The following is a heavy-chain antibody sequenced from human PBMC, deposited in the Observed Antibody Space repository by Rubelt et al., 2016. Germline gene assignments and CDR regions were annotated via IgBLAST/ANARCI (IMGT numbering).Heavy chain of an antibody. Sequence: QVQLQESGPGLVKPSETLSLTCTVSGGSISSYYWSWIRQPPGKGLEWIGYIYYSGSTNYNPSLKSRVSILVDTSKVSFSLKLSSVTAADTAVYYCARRPDYYDSSGYYSEPFDYWGQGTLVTVSS. CDR2: IYYSGST. CDR1: GGSISSYY. V-gene: IGHV4-59*08. D-gene: IGHD3-22*01. J-gene: IGHJ4*02. CDR3: ARRPDYYDSSGYYSEPFDY.